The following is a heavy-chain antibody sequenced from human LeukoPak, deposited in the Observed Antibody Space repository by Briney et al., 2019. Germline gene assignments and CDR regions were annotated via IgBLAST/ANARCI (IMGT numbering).Heavy chain of an antibody. V-gene: IGHV3-30*18. CDR2: ISYDGSNK. CDR3: AKSIISSWWYNWFDP. J-gene: IGHJ5*02. CDR1: GFTFSSYG. D-gene: IGHD6-13*01. Sequence: QPGRSLRLSSAASGFTFSSYGMHWVRQAPGKGLEWVAVISYDGSNKYYADSVKGRFTISRDNSKNTLYLQMNSLRAEDTAVYYCAKSIISSWWYNWFDPWGQGTLVTVSS.